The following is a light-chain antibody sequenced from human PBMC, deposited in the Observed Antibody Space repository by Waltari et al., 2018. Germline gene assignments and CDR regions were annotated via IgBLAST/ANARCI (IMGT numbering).Light chain of an antibody. CDR2: TAS. CDR3: QQSYTVAFT. CDR1: ESITTS. Sequence: DIQMPQSPSSLSASVGTGVSITCRASESITTSLNWYQQKPGKAPKLLIHTASSLQSGVPARFSGRGSGTEFTLTISGLQPGDVATYYCQQSYTVAFTFGPGTKLEI. V-gene: IGKV1-39*01. J-gene: IGKJ2*01.